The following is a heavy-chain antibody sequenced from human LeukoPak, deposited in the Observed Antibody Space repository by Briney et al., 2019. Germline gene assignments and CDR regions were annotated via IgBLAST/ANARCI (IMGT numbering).Heavy chain of an antibody. CDR2: INPNSGGT. Sequence: ASVTVSCKASGYTLTDYYMHWVRQAPGQGLEWMGRINPNSGGTYYAQKFQGRVTMTRDTSISTVYMELSRLRSDDTAVYYCARVGYYESSGYYEYWGQGTLVTVSS. D-gene: IGHD3-22*01. CDR1: GYTLTDYY. V-gene: IGHV1-2*06. J-gene: IGHJ4*02. CDR3: ARVGYYESSGYYEY.